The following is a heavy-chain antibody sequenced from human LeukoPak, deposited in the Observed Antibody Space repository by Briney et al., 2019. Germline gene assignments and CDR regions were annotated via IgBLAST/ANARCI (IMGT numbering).Heavy chain of an antibody. CDR1: GYTFTSYG. Sequence: ASVKVSCKASGYTFTSYGISWVRQAPGQGLEWMGWISAYNGNTNYAQKLQGRVTMTTDTSTSTAYMELRSLRSDDTAVYYCARGPPVRRGYDLAGAFDIWGQGTMVTVSS. V-gene: IGHV1-18*01. D-gene: IGHD5-12*01. CDR3: ARGPPVRRGYDLAGAFDI. CDR2: ISAYNGNT. J-gene: IGHJ3*02.